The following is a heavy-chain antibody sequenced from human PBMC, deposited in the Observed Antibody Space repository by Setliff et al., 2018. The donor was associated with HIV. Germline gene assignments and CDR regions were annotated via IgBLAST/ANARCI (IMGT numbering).Heavy chain of an antibody. V-gene: IGHV4-34*01. D-gene: IGHD7-27*01. Sequence: PSETLSLTCAVYGGSFPAYYWNWIRQHPGKGLEWIGYIYYNGSSYHNPSLKSRVTISVDTSKNQFSLKLSSVTAADTAVYYCAREYALTGLYYYYYYMDVWGKGTTVTVSS. J-gene: IGHJ6*03. CDR3: AREYALTGLYYYYYYMDV. CDR2: IYYNGSS. CDR1: GGSFPAYY.